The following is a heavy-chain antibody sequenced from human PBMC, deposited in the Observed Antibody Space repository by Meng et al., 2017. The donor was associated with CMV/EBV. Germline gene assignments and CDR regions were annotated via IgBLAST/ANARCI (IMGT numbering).Heavy chain of an antibody. Sequence: GGSLRLSCAASGFTFSNAWMSWVRQAPGKGLEWVGRIKSKTDGGTTDYAAPVKGRFTIPRDDSKNTLYLQMNSLKTEDTAVYYCTTDPTEYCSSTSCYNYYYYGMDVWGQGTTVTVSS. CDR3: TTDPTEYCSSTSCYNYYYYGMDV. J-gene: IGHJ6*02. D-gene: IGHD2-2*02. V-gene: IGHV3-15*01. CDR2: IKSKTDGGTT. CDR1: GFTFSNAW.